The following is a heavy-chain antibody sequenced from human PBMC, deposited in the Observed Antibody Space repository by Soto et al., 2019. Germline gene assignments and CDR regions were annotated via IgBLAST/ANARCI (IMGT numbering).Heavy chain of an antibody. CDR2: ISYDGSNK. V-gene: IGHV3-30*18. J-gene: IGHJ4*02. D-gene: IGHD3-10*01. CDR1: GFTFSSYG. CDR3: AEAPRGATPHRGSGSYAGFDY. Sequence: GGSLRLSCAASGFTFSSYGMHWVRQAPGKGLEWVAVISYDGSNKYYADSVKGRFTISRDNSKNTLYLQMNSLRAEDTAVYYCAEAPRGATPHRGSGSYAGFDYWGQGTLVTVSS.